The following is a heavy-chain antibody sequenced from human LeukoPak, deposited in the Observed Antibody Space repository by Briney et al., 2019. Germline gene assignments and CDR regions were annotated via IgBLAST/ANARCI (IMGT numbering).Heavy chain of an antibody. D-gene: IGHD2-15*01. CDR1: GYTFTGYY. Sequence: ASVKVSCKASGYTFTGYYMHWVRQAPGQGLKWMGWINPNSGGANYAQKFQGRVTMTRDTSISTAYMELSRLRSDDTAVYYCARVFIYCSGGSCYGHDYWGQGTLVTVSS. V-gene: IGHV1-2*02. CDR2: INPNSGGA. J-gene: IGHJ4*02. CDR3: ARVFIYCSGGSCYGHDY.